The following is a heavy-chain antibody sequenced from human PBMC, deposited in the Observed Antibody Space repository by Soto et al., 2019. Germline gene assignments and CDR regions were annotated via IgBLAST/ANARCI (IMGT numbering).Heavy chain of an antibody. V-gene: IGHV3-13*01. J-gene: IGHJ3*02. CDR2: IGTAGDT. Sequence: GGSLRLSCAASGFTFSSYDMHWVRQATGKGLEWVSAIGTAGDTYYPGSVKGRFTISRENAKNSLYLQMNSLRAGDTAVYYCARGRSDQLRSTDAFDIWGQGTMVTVSS. D-gene: IGHD2-2*01. CDR3: ARGRSDQLRSTDAFDI. CDR1: GFTFSSYD.